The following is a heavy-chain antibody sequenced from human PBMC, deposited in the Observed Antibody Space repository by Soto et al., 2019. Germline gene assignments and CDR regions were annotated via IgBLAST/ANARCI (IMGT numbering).Heavy chain of an antibody. CDR1: GYTFTSYD. V-gene: IGHV1-8*01. D-gene: IGHD1-26*01. J-gene: IGHJ3*02. Sequence: QVQLVQSGAEVKKPGASVKVSCKASGYTFTSYDINWVRQATGQGLEWMGWMNPNSGNTGYAQKFQGRVTMTRNTSISTAYMELSSLRSDDTAVYYCARGRDIWEGYNDAFDIWGQGTMVTVSS. CDR3: ARGRDIWEGYNDAFDI. CDR2: MNPNSGNT.